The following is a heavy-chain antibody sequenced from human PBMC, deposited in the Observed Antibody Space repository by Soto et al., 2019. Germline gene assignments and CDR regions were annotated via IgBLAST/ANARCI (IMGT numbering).Heavy chain of an antibody. CDR2: IYYSGST. J-gene: IGHJ4*02. CDR1: GGSIINYY. D-gene: IGHD3-22*01. V-gene: IGHV4-59*01. CDR3: ARDGYDSSGYFDY. Sequence: PSETLSLTCTVSGGSIINYYWSWIRQSPGKGLEWIGYIYYSGSTHYNPSLKSRVTISVDTSKNQFSLKLTSVTAADTAVYYCARDGYDSSGYFDYWGQGTLVTVSS.